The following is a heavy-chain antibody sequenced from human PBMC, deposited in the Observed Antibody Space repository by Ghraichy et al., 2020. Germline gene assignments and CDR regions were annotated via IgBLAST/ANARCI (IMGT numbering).Heavy chain of an antibody. CDR1: GSSISSSSYY. J-gene: IGHJ3*02. CDR2: IYYNEST. Sequence: SETLSLTCTVSGSSISSSSYYWGWIRQPPGKGLEWIGSIYYNESTYYNPSLKSRVTISVDTSKNQFSLKLSSVTAADTAEYYCARQLVTGIKGRGPFDIWGQGTMVTVSS. CDR3: ARQLVTGIKGRGPFDI. V-gene: IGHV4-39*01. D-gene: IGHD1-20*01.